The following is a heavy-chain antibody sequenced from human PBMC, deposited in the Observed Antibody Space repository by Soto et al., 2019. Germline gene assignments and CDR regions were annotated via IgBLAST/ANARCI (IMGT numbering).Heavy chain of an antibody. CDR1: GYSFTTYW. J-gene: IGHJ1*01. CDR3: ARRDDSPTAEYFQH. CDR2: IYPGDSDT. Sequence: GESLKISCKGSGYSFTTYWIGWVRQMPGRGLEWMGIIYPGDSDTRYSPSFQGQVTISADKSTSTAYLQWSSLKASDTAMYYCARRDDSPTAEYFQHWGQGTLVTVSS. D-gene: IGHD2-21*01. V-gene: IGHV5-51*01.